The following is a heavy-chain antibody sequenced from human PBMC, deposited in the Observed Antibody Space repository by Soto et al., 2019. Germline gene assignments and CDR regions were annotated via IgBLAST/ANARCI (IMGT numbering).Heavy chain of an antibody. CDR2: RSYDGSNK. CDR3: AKDMDTAMANSFDY. Sequence: PXRCLRRPYASSGFTFSSYSMHWVRQAPGKGLEWVAVRSYDGSNKYYADSVKGRFTISRDNSKNTLYLQMNSLRAEDTAVYYCAKDMDTAMANSFDYWGQGTLVTVSS. J-gene: IGHJ4*02. V-gene: IGHV3-30*18. D-gene: IGHD5-18*01. CDR1: GFTFSSYS.